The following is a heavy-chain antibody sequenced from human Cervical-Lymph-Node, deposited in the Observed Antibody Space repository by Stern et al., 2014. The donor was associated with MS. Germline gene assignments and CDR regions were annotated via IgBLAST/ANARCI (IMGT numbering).Heavy chain of an antibody. V-gene: IGHV3-74*01. CDR3: AREVETTREYYIDY. D-gene: IGHD4-23*01. J-gene: IGHJ4*02. Sequence: VQLVESGGGLVQPGGSLRLSCAASGFTFSSYWMHWVRQAPGEGLVWVSRINIDGSNTRYADSVKGRFTISRDNAKNTLYLQMNSLRGEDTAVYYCAREVETTREYYIDYWGQGSLVTVSS. CDR1: GFTFSSYW. CDR2: INIDGSNT.